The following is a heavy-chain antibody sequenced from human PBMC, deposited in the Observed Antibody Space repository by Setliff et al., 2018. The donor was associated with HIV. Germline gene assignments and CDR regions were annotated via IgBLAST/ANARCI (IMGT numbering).Heavy chain of an antibody. CDR3: ARSPGGSYPSGFDY. CDR2: IIPILGIA. CDR1: GGTFSSYA. V-gene: IGHV1-69*10. Sequence: SVKVSCKASGGTFSSYAISWVRQAPGQGLEWMGGIIPILGIANYAQKLQGRVTITADESTSTAYMELSSLRSEDTAVYYCARSPGGSYPSGFDYWGQGTLVTVSS. D-gene: IGHD1-26*01. J-gene: IGHJ4*02.